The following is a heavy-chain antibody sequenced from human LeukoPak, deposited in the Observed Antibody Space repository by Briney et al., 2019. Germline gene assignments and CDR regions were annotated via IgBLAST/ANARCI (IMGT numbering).Heavy chain of an antibody. J-gene: IGHJ4*02. Sequence: PGRYLRLSCAASGFIYSHYGMHWVRQAPGKGLEWVAVIWSDGSNRFYAGSVKGQFIISRDNSQNTLFLQMNSLRADDTAVYFCAREVDDRSPEVYFDLWGQRTLVTVSS. CDR1: GFIYSHYG. V-gene: IGHV3-33*01. CDR2: IWSDGSNR. D-gene: IGHD3-16*02. CDR3: AREVDDRSPEVYFDL.